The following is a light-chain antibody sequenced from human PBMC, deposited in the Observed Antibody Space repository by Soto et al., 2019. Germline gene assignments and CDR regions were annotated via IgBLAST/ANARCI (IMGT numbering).Light chain of an antibody. CDR2: GIT. CDR3: QSYDGGLSGYV. CDR1: GSNLGAGFD. V-gene: IGLV1-40*01. J-gene: IGLJ1*01. Sequence: QSVLAQPPSVSGAPGQRVTISCTGSGSNLGAGFDVHWYQHLPGTALKLLIYGITNRPSGVPDRFSGSKSGTSASLAITGLQFEDEADYYCQSYDGGLSGYVLGTGNQVTVL.